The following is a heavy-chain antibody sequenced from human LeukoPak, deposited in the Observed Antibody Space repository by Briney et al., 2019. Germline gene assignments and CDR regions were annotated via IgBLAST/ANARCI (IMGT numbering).Heavy chain of an antibody. CDR3: ARGRATFYNILAGYDTGILGTVPDY. V-gene: IGHV3-20*04. Sequence: GGSLRLSCAASGFTFDDYGMTWVRQAPGKGLEWVSGISWNGGSTGYAASVEGRFTISRDNVKNSLYLEMNSLRAEDTAFYYRARGRATFYNILAGYDTGILGTVPDYWGQGTLVTVS. J-gene: IGHJ4*02. D-gene: IGHD3-9*01. CDR1: GFTFDDYG. CDR2: ISWNGGST.